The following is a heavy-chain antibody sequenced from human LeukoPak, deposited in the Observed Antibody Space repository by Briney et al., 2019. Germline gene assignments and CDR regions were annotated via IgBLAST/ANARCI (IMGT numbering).Heavy chain of an antibody. Sequence: SETLSLTCTVSGGSISSSSYYWGWIRQPPGKGLEWIGSIYYSGSTYYNPSLKSRVTISVDTSKNQFSLKLSSVTAADTAVYYCARDRFLEQVGFDPWGQGTLVTVSS. D-gene: IGHD3-3*01. V-gene: IGHV4-39*07. CDR2: IYYSGST. J-gene: IGHJ5*02. CDR3: ARDRFLEQVGFDP. CDR1: GGSISSSSYY.